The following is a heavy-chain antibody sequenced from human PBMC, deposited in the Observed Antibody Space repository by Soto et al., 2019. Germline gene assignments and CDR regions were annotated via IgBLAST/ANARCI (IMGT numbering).Heavy chain of an antibody. CDR3: ARADYGDYVWFGY. J-gene: IGHJ4*02. D-gene: IGHD4-17*01. Sequence: SVKVSCKASGGTFSSYAISGVRQAPGQGLEWMGGIIPIFGTANYAQKFQGRVTITADKSTSTAYMELSSLRSEDTAVYYCARADYGDYVWFGYWGQGTLVTVSS. CDR2: IIPIFGTA. V-gene: IGHV1-69*06. CDR1: GGTFSSYA.